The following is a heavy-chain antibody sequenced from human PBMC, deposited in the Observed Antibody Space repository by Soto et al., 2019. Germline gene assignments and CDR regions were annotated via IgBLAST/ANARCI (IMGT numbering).Heavy chain of an antibody. CDR1: GCSVSSYY. CDR2: FYTSGNT. Sequence: PSETLSLPCAVSGCSVSSYYWSWIRQPAGKGLEWIGRFYTSGNTNYNPSLKSRVTMSLDTSKNQFSLKLSSVTAADTAVYFCASDSTGWLDPWGQGTLVTVSS. D-gene: IGHD7-27*01. CDR3: ASDSTGWLDP. V-gene: IGHV4-4*07. J-gene: IGHJ5*02.